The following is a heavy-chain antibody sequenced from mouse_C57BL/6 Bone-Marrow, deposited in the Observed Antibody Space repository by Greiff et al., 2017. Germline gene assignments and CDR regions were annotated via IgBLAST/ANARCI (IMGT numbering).Heavy chain of an antibody. V-gene: IGHV1-82*01. CDR2: IYPGDGDT. D-gene: IGHD2-1*01. Sequence: QVQLKESGPELVKPGASVTISCQVSGYAFSGPCINWVKQRPGKGLEWIGRIYPGDGDTNYNGKFKCKATLTEDQSSSTAYMQLSSLTSEDSAVYFCARSRDGTMDYWGQGTSVTVSS. J-gene: IGHJ4*01. CDR3: ARSRDGTMDY. CDR1: GYAFSGPC.